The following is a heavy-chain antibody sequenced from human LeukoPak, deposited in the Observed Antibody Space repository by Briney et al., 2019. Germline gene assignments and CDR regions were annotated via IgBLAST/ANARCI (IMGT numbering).Heavy chain of an antibody. CDR3: ARAYYDFWSGYFLFDY. V-gene: IGHV4-34*01. CDR2: INHSGST. D-gene: IGHD3-3*01. Sequence: SETLSLTCAVYGGSFSGYYWSWIRQPPGKGLEWIGEINHSGSTNYNPSLKSRVTISVDTSKNQFSPKLSSVTAADTAVYYCARAYYDFWSGYFLFDYWGQGTLVTVSS. J-gene: IGHJ4*02. CDR1: GGSFSGYY.